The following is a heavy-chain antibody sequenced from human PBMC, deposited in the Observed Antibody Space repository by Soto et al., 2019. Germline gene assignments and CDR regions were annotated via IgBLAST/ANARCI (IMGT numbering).Heavy chain of an antibody. CDR1: GYTFTSYD. J-gene: IGHJ4*02. Sequence: QVQLVQSGAEVKKPGASVKVSCKASGYTFTSYDINWVRQAAGQGLEWMGWMNPISGNSGYAQRFQGRVTMTRNTSISTAYMELSSLRSEDAAVYYCVPGLFNACLDLHSWGQGTLVTVSS. D-gene: IGHD2-21*01. CDR2: MNPISGNS. CDR3: VPGLFNACLDLHS. V-gene: IGHV1-8*01.